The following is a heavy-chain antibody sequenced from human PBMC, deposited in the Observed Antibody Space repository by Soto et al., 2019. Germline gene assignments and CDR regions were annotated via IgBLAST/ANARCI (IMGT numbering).Heavy chain of an antibody. V-gene: IGHV1-2*02. CDR3: ATRHCSSSTCYDSDYYYYGMDV. Sequence: ASVKVSFKASGFTFTGYYIHWVRQAPGQGLQWMGWINPNTGGANYAQRFQGRVTMTTDTSISTAYMDLSRLTSDDTAVYYCATRHCSSSTCYDSDYYYYGMDVWGQGTTVTVSS. D-gene: IGHD2-2*01. CDR2: INPNTGGA. J-gene: IGHJ6*02. CDR1: GFTFTGYY.